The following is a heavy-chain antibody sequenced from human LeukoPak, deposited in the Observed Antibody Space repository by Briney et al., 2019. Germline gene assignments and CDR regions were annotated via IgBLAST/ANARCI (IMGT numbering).Heavy chain of an antibody. CDR1: GGTFSSYA. J-gene: IGHJ6*02. Sequence: GASVKVSCKASGGTFSSYAISWVRQAPEQGLEWMGRIIPILGIANYAQKFQGRVTITANKSTSTAYMELSSLRSEDTAVYYCARDAQGMDVWGQGTTVTVSS. CDR2: IIPILGIA. CDR3: ARDAQGMDV. V-gene: IGHV1-69*04.